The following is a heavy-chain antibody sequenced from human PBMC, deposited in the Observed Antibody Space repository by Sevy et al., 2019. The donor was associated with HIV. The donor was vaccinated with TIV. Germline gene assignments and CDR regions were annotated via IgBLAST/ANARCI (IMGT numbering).Heavy chain of an antibody. V-gene: IGHV3-23*01. CDR2: ISGSGGST. J-gene: IGHJ4*02. CDR3: AKDSGGLGGPLDY. CDR1: GFTFSSYA. Sequence: GGSLRLSCAVSGFTFSSYAMSWVRQAPGKGLEWVSAISGSGGSTYYADSVKGRFTISRDNSKNTLYLQMNSLRAEDTAVYYCAKDSGGLGGPLDYWGQGTLVTVSS. D-gene: IGHD2-15*01.